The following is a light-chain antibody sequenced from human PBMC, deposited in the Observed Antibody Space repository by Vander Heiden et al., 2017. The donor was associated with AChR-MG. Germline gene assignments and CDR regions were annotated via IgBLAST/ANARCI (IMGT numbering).Light chain of an antibody. CDR1: QSISSW. CDR3: QHPRT. CDR2: DAS. Sequence: DIQMTQSPSTLSASVGDRVTITCRASQSISSWLAWYQQKPGKAPKLLIYDASSLECGVPSRFSGSGSGTEFTLTISSLQPDDFATYYCQHPRTFGQGTKVEIK. V-gene: IGKV1-5*01. J-gene: IGKJ1*01.